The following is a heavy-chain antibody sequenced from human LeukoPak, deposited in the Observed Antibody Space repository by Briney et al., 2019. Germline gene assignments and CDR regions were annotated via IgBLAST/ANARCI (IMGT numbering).Heavy chain of an antibody. CDR2: IYYSGST. V-gene: IGHV4-59*01. J-gene: IGHJ3*02. D-gene: IGHD3-22*01. Sequence: SETLSLTCTVSGGSISSYYWSWIRQPPGKGLEWIGYIYYSGSTNYNPSLKSRVTISVDTSKNQFSLKLSSVTAADTAVYYCARFTHYYDSSAQPRSGAFDIWGQGTMVTVSS. CDR1: GGSISSYY. CDR3: ARFTHYYDSSAQPRSGAFDI.